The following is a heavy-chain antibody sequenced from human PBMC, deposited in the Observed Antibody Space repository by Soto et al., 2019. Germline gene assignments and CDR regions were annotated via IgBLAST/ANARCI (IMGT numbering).Heavy chain of an antibody. CDR1: GFPFTSYG. J-gene: IGHJ4*02. D-gene: IGHD3-10*01. Sequence: QVQLVESGGGVVQPGRSLRLSCAASGFPFTSYGMHWVREGPDKGLEWVAIISYDGSDKYYADSVKGRFTISRDNSKNTLXLXMNSLRPEDTALYYCVGGQYYFDYRGQGTLVIVSS. CDR2: ISYDGSDK. CDR3: VGGQYYFDY. V-gene: IGHV3-30*03.